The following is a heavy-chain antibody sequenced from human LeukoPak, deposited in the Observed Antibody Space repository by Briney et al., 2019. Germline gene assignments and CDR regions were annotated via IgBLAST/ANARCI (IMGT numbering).Heavy chain of an antibody. Sequence: GGSLRLSCAASGFTFSSYGMHWVRQAPGKGLEWVAVIWYDGSNKYYADSVKGRFTISRDNSKNTLYLQMNSLRAEDTAVYYCARASYYDSSGYSLFGYWGQGTLVTVSS. CDR2: IWYDGSNK. CDR3: ARASYYDSSGYSLFGY. D-gene: IGHD3-22*01. J-gene: IGHJ4*02. V-gene: IGHV3-33*01. CDR1: GFTFSSYG.